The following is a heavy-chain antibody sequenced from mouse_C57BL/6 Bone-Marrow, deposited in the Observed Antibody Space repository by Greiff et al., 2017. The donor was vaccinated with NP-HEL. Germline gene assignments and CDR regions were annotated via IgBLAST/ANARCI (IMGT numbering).Heavy chain of an antibody. Sequence: EVHLVESGGGLVQPKGSLKLSCAASGFSFNTYAMNWVRQAPGKGLEWVARIRSKSNNYATYYADSVKDRFTISRDDSESMLYLQMNNLKTEDTAMYYCVRQVTRDWYFDVWGTGTTVTVSS. D-gene: IGHD2-2*01. J-gene: IGHJ1*03. CDR1: GFSFNTYA. CDR2: IRSKSNNYAT. CDR3: VRQVTRDWYFDV. V-gene: IGHV10-1*01.